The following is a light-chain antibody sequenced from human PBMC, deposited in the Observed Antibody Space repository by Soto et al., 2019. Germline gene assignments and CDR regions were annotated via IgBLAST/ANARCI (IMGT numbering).Light chain of an antibody. V-gene: IGKV3-20*01. CDR1: QSVSSSY. CDR2: GAS. CDR3: QQYGSSPIT. Sequence: IVLTQSPGTLSLSRGERATLSCRASQSVSSSYLAWYQQKPGQAPRLLIYGASSRATGIPDRFSGSGSGTDFTLTISRLEPEDFAVYYCQQYGSSPITFGPGTKVDIK. J-gene: IGKJ3*01.